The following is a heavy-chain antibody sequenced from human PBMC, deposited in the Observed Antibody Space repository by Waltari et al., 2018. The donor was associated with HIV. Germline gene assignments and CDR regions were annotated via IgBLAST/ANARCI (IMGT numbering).Heavy chain of an antibody. D-gene: IGHD2-15*01. CDR2: FDPEQGKT. Sequence: QVPLVQSGAEVKKPGASVQVSCKVSGYTLSELYMHWLRQAPGKGLEWMGGFDPEQGKTIYAQNFQGRVTMTEDAATDTAYMELSSLRSEDTAVYYCTTEGLYCSGGTCYSRFDPWGQGTLVTVSS. CDR3: TTEGLYCSGGTCYSRFDP. J-gene: IGHJ5*02. CDR1: GYTLSELY. V-gene: IGHV1-24*01.